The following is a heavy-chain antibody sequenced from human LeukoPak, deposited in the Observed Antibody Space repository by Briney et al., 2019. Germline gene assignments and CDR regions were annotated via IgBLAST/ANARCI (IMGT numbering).Heavy chain of an antibody. CDR1: GFTFSSYW. V-gene: IGHV3-7*03. CDR3: VRGGYSHGYFAY. CDR2: IKQDGSEE. D-gene: IGHD5-18*01. J-gene: IGHJ4*02. Sequence: GGSLRLSCAASGFTFSSYWMNWARQAPGKGLEWVANIKQDGSEEYYVDSLKGRFTISRDNAKNSLYLQTNSLRVEDTAVYYCVRGGYSHGYFAYWGQGTLVTVSS.